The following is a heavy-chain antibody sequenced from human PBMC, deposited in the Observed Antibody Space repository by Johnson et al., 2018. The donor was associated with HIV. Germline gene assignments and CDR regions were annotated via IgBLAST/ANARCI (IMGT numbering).Heavy chain of an antibody. CDR1: GFTISSNY. V-gene: IGHV3-66*01. J-gene: IGHJ3*02. CDR3: AKSEREAAVPDAFDI. CDR2: IYSGGST. Sequence: VQLVESGGGLVQPGGSLRLSCAASGFTISSNYMSWVRQAPGKGLEWVSLIYSGGSTYYADSVKGRFTISRDNSKNTRYLQMNSLRAEDTAVYYCAKSEREAAVPDAFDIWGQGTMVTVSS. D-gene: IGHD6-13*01.